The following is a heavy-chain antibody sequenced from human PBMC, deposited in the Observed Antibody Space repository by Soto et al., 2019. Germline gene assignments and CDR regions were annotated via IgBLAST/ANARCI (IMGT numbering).Heavy chain of an antibody. V-gene: IGHV3-74*01. J-gene: IGHJ4*02. CDR1: XFTFSSYW. D-gene: IGHD6-6*01. CDR3: ARDSSASFDY. CDR2: INSDGSST. Sequence: GGSLSLSCAASXFTFSSYWMHWVRQAPGKGLVWVSRINSDGSSTSYADSVKGRFTIYRDNAKNTMYLQMNSLRAEDTAVYYCARDSSASFDYWGQGTLVTVSS.